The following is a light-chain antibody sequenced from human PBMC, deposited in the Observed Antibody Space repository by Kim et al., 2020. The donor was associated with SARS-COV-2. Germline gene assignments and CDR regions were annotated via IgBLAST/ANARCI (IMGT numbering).Light chain of an antibody. CDR1: QSVSTD. CDR3: QQYKNWPPIT. CDR2: GAS. J-gene: IGKJ5*01. Sequence: VSPGERATLSCGASQSVSTDLAWYQQKSGQAPRLLIYGASTRATGIPARFSGSGSGTEFTLTISGLQSEDLAVYYCQQYKNWPPITFGQGTRLEIK. V-gene: IGKV3D-15*01.